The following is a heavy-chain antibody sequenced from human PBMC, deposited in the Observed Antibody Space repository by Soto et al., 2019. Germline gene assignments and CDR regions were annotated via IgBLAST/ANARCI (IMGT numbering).Heavy chain of an antibody. J-gene: IGHJ4*02. V-gene: IGHV3-23*01. CDR2: ISGSGGTT. D-gene: IGHD3-22*01. CDR1: GFTFSNYA. Sequence: GGSLRLSCVASGFTFSNYAMSWVRQAPGKGLEWVSGISGSGGTTYYADSVKGRFTISRDNSKNTLYLQMNSLKTEDTAVYYCTTDLNLYYDSLSGWGQGTLVTVSS. CDR3: TTDLNLYYDSLSG.